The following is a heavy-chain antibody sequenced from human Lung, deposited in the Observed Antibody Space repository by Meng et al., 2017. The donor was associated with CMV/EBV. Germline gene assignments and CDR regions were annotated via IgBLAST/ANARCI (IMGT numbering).Heavy chain of an antibody. CDR3: ARDAPYCSSTSCYYSYGLDV. CDR1: GFTFNNYW. CDR2: IKQDGSEK. D-gene: IGHD2-2*01. J-gene: IGHJ6*02. V-gene: IGHV3-7*01. Sequence: SXAASGFTFNNYWMTWVRQAPGKGLEWVANIKQDGSEKYYVDSVKGRFTVSRDNAKNSLYLQMNSLRAEDTAVYYCARDAPYCSSTSCYYSYGLDVWXQGTTVTVSS.